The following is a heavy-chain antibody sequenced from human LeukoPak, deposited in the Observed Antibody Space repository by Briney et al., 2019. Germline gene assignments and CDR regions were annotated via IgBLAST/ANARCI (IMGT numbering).Heavy chain of an antibody. D-gene: IGHD3-22*01. J-gene: IGHJ4*02. CDR1: GGTFSSYA. Sequence: ASVKVSCKASGGTFSSYAISWVRQAPGQGLEWMGRIIPIFGIANYAQKFQGRVTITADKSTSTAYKELSSLRSEDTAVYYCARADSSGYYLYYWGQGTLVTVSS. CDR2: IIPIFGIA. V-gene: IGHV1-69*04. CDR3: ARADSSGYYLYY.